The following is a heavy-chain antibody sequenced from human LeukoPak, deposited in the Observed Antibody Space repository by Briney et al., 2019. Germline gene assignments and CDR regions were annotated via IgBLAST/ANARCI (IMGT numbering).Heavy chain of an antibody. Sequence: PGGCLRLSCAASGFTFSDYDMSWIRQAPGQGLEWASYISSSGSTVYYADSVKGRFTISRDNAKNSLYLQMNGLRAEDTAVYYCARELIMVRGVIGYWGQGTLVTVSS. CDR2: ISSSGSTV. V-gene: IGHV3-11*01. CDR1: GFTFSDYD. CDR3: ARELIMVRGVIGY. J-gene: IGHJ4*02. D-gene: IGHD3-10*01.